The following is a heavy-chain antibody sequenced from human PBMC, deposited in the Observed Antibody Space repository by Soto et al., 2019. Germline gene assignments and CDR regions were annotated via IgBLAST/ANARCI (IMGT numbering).Heavy chain of an antibody. CDR3: ARNSGRHSWGIDY. Sequence: QVQLVQSGAEVKKPGSSVKVSCKASGGTFSSYSINWVRQAPGQGLEWMGETIPISGTANYAQKFQGRVTITADESTSTAYRELSSLRSEETGVYYCARNSGRHSWGIDYWGQGTLVTVSS. CDR1: GGTFSSYS. J-gene: IGHJ4*02. CDR2: TIPISGTA. V-gene: IGHV1-69*01. D-gene: IGHD1-26*01.